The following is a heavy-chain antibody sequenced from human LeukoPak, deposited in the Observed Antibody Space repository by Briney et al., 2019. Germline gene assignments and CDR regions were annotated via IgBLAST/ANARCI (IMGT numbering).Heavy chain of an antibody. D-gene: IGHD3-3*01. V-gene: IGHV1-46*01. CDR1: GYTFTSYY. CDR3: ARDSDFQNWFDP. CDR2: INPSSGTT. J-gene: IGHJ5*02. Sequence: GASVKVSCKASGYTFTSYYMHWVRQAPGQGLEWMGIINPSSGTTRYAQKFQGRGTMTRVTSTSTVYMDLSSLRSEDTAVYYCARDSDFQNWFDPWGQGTLVTVSS.